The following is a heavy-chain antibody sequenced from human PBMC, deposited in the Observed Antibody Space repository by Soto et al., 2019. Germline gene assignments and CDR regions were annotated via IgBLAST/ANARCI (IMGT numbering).Heavy chain of an antibody. CDR1: GFTFDDYT. D-gene: IGHD6-13*01. Sequence: DVQLVESGGVVVQPGGSLRLSCAASGFTFDDYTMHWVRQAPGKGLEWVSLISWDGGSTYYADSVKGRFTISRDNSKNSLYLQMNSLRTEDTALYYCAKDHEPYSSSNWFDPWGQGTLVTVSS. V-gene: IGHV3-43*01. J-gene: IGHJ5*02. CDR3: AKDHEPYSSSNWFDP. CDR2: ISWDGGST.